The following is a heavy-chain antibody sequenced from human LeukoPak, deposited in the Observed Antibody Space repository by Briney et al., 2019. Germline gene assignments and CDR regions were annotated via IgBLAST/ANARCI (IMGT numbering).Heavy chain of an antibody. J-gene: IGHJ5*02. CDR3: ARYQYSNYDDTGFDP. Sequence: GASVKVSCKASGGTFSSYAISWVRQAPGQGLEWMGGIIPIFGTANYAQKFQGRVTITTDESTSTAYMELSSLRSEDTAVYYCARYQYSNYDDTGFDPWGQGTLVTVSS. V-gene: IGHV1-69*05. CDR1: GGTFSSYA. CDR2: IIPIFGTA. D-gene: IGHD4-11*01.